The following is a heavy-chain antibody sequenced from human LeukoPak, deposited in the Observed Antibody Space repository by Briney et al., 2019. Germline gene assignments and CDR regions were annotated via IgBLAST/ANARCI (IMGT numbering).Heavy chain of an antibody. J-gene: IGHJ3*02. CDR3: ARGTYYYDSSGYYSAFDI. D-gene: IGHD3-22*01. Sequence: SETLSLTCTVSGGSISSSSYYWGWIRQPPGKGLEWIGSIYYSGSTYYNPSLKSRVTISVDTSKNQFSLKLSSVTAADTAVYYCARGTYYYDSSGYYSAFDIGGQGTMVTVSS. V-gene: IGHV4-39*07. CDR2: IYYSGST. CDR1: GGSISSSSYY.